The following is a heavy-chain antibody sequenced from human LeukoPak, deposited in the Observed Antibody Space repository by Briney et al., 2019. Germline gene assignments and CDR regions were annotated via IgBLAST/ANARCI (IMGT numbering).Heavy chain of an antibody. Sequence: PGGSLRLSCAASGFIIGTYGMHWVRQAPGKGLDWVAVIWYDGSSQYYADSVKGRFTISRDNSKNKLYLQMNSLRAEDTAVYYCAREFGELYIDYWGQGTLVSVSP. J-gene: IGHJ4*02. CDR3: AREFGELYIDY. CDR2: IWYDGSSQ. D-gene: IGHD3-10*01. CDR1: GFIIGTYG. V-gene: IGHV3-33*01.